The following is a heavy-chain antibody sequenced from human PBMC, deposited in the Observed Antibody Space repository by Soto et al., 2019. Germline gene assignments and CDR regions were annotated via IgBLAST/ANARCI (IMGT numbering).Heavy chain of an antibody. CDR1: GFTFSSYW. Sequence: EVQLVESGGGLVQPGGSLRLSCAASGFTFSSYWMSWVRQAPGKGLEWVANIKQDGSEKYYVDSVKGRFTISRDNAKNSLYLQMNSLRAEDTAVYYCARDPGGLDDYGDYWYFDLWGRGTLVTVSS. D-gene: IGHD4-17*01. J-gene: IGHJ2*01. CDR2: IKQDGSEK. V-gene: IGHV3-7*01. CDR3: ARDPGGLDDYGDYWYFDL.